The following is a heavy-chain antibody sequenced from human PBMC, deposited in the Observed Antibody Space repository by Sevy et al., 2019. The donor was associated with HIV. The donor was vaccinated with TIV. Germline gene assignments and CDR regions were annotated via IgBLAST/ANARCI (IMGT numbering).Heavy chain of an antibody. CDR2: INHSGST. J-gene: IGHJ4*02. D-gene: IGHD6-13*01. V-gene: IGHV4-34*01. CDR1: GGSFSGYY. CDR3: ARAEYSSRDRYFDY. Sequence: SETLSLTCAVYGGSFSGYYWSWIRQPPGKGLEWIGEINHSGSTNYNPSLKSRVTISVDTSKNQFSLKLSSVTAADTAVYYCARAEYSSRDRYFDYWGQGTLVTVSS.